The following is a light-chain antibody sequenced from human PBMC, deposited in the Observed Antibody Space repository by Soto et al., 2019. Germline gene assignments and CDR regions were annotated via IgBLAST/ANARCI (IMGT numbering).Light chain of an antibody. CDR2: GNS. V-gene: IGLV1-40*01. J-gene: IGLJ2*01. CDR3: QSYDSSLSVS. CDR1: SSNIGAGYD. Sequence: QSVLTQPPSVSGAPGQRVTISCTGCSSNIGAGYDVHWYQQLPGTAPKLLIYGNSNRPSGVPDRFSGSKSGTSASLAITGLQAEDEADYYCQSYDSSLSVSFGGGTKLTVL.